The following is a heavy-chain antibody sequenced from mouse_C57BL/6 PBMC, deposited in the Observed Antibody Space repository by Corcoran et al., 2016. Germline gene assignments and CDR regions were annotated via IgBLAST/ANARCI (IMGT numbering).Heavy chain of an antibody. CDR3: ARGDSSDDY. CDR1: GYTFTDYY. D-gene: IGHD2-10*02. J-gene: IGHJ2*01. V-gene: IGHV1-26*01. CDR2: INPNNGGT. Sequence: EVQLQQSGPELGKPGASVKISCKASGYTFTDYYMNWVKQSHGKSLERIGDINPNNGGTSYNQKFKGKATLTVDKSSSTAYMELRSLTSEDSAVYYCARGDSSDDYWGQGTTLTVSS.